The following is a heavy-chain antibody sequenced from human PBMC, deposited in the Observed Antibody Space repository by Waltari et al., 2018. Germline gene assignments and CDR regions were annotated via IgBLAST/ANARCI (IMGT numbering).Heavy chain of an antibody. V-gene: IGHV3-48*04. CDR2: ISGSSRTI. J-gene: IGHJ6*03. CDR3: ARSPRRPHYMDV. CDR1: GFTFSSYS. Sequence: EVQLVESGGGLVQPGGSMRLSCAASGFTFSSYSMNWVRQAPGKGLEWVSFISGSSRTIYYADAVKGRFTISRDNAKNSLYLQMNSLRAEDTAVYYCARSPRRPHYMDVWGQGTTVTVSS.